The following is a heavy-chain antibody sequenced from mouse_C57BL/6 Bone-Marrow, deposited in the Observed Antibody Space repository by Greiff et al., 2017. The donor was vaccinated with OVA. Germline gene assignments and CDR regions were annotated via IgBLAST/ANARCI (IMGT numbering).Heavy chain of an antibody. CDR3: ARAGIYGNYLAWFAY. Sequence: QVQLQHSGAELARPGASVKLSCKASGYTFTSYGISWVKQRTGQGLEWIGEIYPRSGNTYYNEKFKGKATLTADKSSSTAYMELRSLTSEDSAVYFCARAGIYGNYLAWFAYWGQGTLVTVSA. J-gene: IGHJ3*01. CDR1: GYTFTSYG. D-gene: IGHD2-1*01. CDR2: IYPRSGNT. V-gene: IGHV1-81*01.